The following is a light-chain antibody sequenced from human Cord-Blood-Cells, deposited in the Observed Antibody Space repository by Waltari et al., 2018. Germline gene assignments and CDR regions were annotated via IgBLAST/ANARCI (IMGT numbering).Light chain of an antibody. Sequence: DIVMTQYPDSLAVSLGERATINCKSSQSVLYSSNNKNYLAWYQQKQGQPPKLLIYWASTRESGVPDRFSGSGSGTDFTLTISSLQAEDVAVYYCQQYYSTPTFGQGTRLEIK. V-gene: IGKV4-1*01. J-gene: IGKJ5*01. CDR2: WAS. CDR1: QSVLYSSNNKNY. CDR3: QQYYSTPT.